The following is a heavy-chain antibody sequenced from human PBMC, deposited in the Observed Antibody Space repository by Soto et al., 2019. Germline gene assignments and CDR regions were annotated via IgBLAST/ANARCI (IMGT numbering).Heavy chain of an antibody. CDR1: GFTFSSYG. D-gene: IGHD6-13*01. V-gene: IGHV3-33*01. J-gene: IGHJ6*02. CDR2: IWYDGSNK. Sequence: PGGSLRLSCAASGFTFSSYGMHWVRQAPGKGLEWVAVIWYDGSNKYYADSVKGRFTISRDNSKNTLYLQMNSLRAEDTAVYYCARDTRXGIAAAGQDYYYYGMDVWGQGTTVTVSS. CDR3: ARDTRXGIAAAGQDYYYYGMDV.